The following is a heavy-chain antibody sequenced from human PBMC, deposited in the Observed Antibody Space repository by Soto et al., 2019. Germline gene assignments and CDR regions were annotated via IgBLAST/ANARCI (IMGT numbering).Heavy chain of an antibody. CDR3: AKDKGKRYFDY. V-gene: IGHV3-30*18. CDR1: EFTFSSYG. Sequence: QVQLVESGGGVVQPGRSLRLSCAASEFTFSSYGMHWVRQAPGKGLEWVAVISYDGSNKYYADSVKGRFTISRDNSKNTLYLQMNSLRVEDTAVYYCAKDKGKRYFDYWGQGILVTVSS. J-gene: IGHJ4*02. CDR2: ISYDGSNK.